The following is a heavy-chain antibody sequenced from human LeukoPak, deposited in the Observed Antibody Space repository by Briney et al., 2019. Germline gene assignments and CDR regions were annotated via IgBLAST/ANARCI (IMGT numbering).Heavy chain of an antibody. CDR1: GYTFTSYY. CDR3: ARPGYSSSWKFDY. CDR2: INPSGGST. Sequence: ASVKVSCKASGYTFTSYYMHWVRQAPGQGLEWRGMINPSGGSTSYAQKFQGRVTMTRDMPTSTVYMELSSLRSEDTAVYYCARPGYSSSWKFDYWGQGTLGTVSP. J-gene: IGHJ4*02. D-gene: IGHD6-13*01. V-gene: IGHV1-46*01.